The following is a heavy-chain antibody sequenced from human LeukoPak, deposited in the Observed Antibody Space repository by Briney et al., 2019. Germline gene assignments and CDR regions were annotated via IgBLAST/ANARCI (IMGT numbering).Heavy chain of an antibody. CDR3: ARGRPGGYQLLWTY. D-gene: IGHD2-2*01. Sequence: TSETLSLTCTVSGGSISSGGYYWSWIRQHPGKGLEWIGYIYYSGSTYYNPSLKSRVTISVDTSKNQFSLKLSSVTAADTAVYYCARGRPGGYQLLWTYWGQGTLVTVSS. J-gene: IGHJ4*02. CDR1: GGSISSGGYY. V-gene: IGHV4-31*03. CDR2: IYYSGST.